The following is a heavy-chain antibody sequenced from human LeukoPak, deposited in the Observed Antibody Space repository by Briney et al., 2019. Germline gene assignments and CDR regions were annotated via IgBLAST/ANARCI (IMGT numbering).Heavy chain of an antibody. D-gene: IGHD4-17*01. CDR3: ARDLDYGDYVGWFDP. CDR1: GGSFTSYY. J-gene: IGHJ5*02. Sequence: SETLSLTCGVYGGSFTSYYWSWIRQPPGKGLEWIGEINHSGSTNYNPSLKSRVTISVDTSKNQFSLKLSSVTAADTAVYYCARDLDYGDYVGWFDPWGQGTLVTVSS. CDR2: INHSGST. V-gene: IGHV4-34*01.